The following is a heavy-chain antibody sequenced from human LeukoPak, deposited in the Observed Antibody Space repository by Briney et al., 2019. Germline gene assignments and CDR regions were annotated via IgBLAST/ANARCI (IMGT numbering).Heavy chain of an antibody. D-gene: IGHD3-10*01. J-gene: IGHJ4*02. CDR1: GFTFSSYA. CDR2: ISYDGSNK. V-gene: IGHV3-30*04. CDR3: AKDRPTTTMIRESDY. Sequence: GRSLRLSCAASGFTFSSYAMHWVRQAPGKGLEWVAVISYDGSNKYYADSVKGRFTISRDNSKNTLYLQMNSLRAEDTAVYYCAKDRPTTTMIRESDYWGQGTLVTVSS.